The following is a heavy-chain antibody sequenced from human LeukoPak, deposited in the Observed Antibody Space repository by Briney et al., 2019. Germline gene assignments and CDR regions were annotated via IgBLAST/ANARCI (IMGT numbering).Heavy chain of an antibody. J-gene: IGHJ4*02. V-gene: IGHV3-53*01. Sequence: GGSLRLSCAASGFTVSSNYMSWVRQAPGKGLEWVSLIYSGGSTYYADSVKGRFTISRDNSKNTLYLQMGSLRAEDTAVYYCARESNDFLTGYYDYWGQGILVTVSS. CDR3: ARESNDFLTGYYDY. CDR2: IYSGGST. D-gene: IGHD3-9*01. CDR1: GFTVSSNY.